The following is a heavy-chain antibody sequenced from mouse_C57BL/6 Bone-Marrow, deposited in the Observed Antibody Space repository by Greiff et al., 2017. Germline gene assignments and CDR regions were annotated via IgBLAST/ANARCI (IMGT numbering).Heavy chain of an antibody. CDR3: ARSKLRGFDY. CDR2: IHPNSGST. CDR1: GYTFTSYW. Sequence: VQLQEPGAELVKPGASVKLSCKASGYTFTSYWMHWVKQRPGQGLEWIGMIHPNSGSTNYNEKFKSKATLTVDKSSSTAYMQLSSLTSEDSAVYYCARSKLRGFDYWGQGTTLTVSS. J-gene: IGHJ2*01. D-gene: IGHD3-2*02. V-gene: IGHV1-64*01.